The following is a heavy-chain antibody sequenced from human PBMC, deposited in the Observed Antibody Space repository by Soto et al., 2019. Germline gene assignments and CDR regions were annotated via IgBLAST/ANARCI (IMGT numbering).Heavy chain of an antibody. CDR3: ARGIEPFSGMDV. V-gene: IGHV4-34*01. CDR1: VGSFSGYY. CDR2: INHSGST. Sequence: PAETLSLTCSVYVGSFSGYYWSWIRQPPGKGLEWIGEINHSGSTNYNPSLKSRVTISVDTSKNQFSLKLSSVTAADTAVYYCARGIEPFSGMDVWGQGTTVTVSS. J-gene: IGHJ6*02. D-gene: IGHD3-3*02.